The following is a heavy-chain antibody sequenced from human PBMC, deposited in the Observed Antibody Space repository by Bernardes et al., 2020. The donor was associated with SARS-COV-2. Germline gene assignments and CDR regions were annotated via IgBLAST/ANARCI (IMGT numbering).Heavy chain of an antibody. D-gene: IGHD5-12*01. CDR2: ISSSCSTI. CDR1: GFTFSDYY. J-gene: IGHJ5*02. CDR3: ARVVPTIIDYNWFDP. V-gene: IGHV3-11*01. Sequence: GGSLRLSCAASGFTFSDYYMSWIRQAPGKGLEWVSYISSSCSTIYYIDSVKGRFTISRDNAKNSLYLQMNSLRAEDTAVYYCARVVPTIIDYNWFDPWGQGMLVTVSS.